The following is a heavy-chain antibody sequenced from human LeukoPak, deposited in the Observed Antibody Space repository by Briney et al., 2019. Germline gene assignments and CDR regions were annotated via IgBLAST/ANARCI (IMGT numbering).Heavy chain of an antibody. J-gene: IGHJ4*02. CDR2: ISSTSTYT. Sequence: GGSLRLSCAASGFPFTSAFTFSDYYMSWIRQAPGKGLEWVSYISSTSTYTNYADSVKGRFTISRDNANNSVYLQMNSLRADDTAIYYCARGGTGAFDYWGQGTLVTVSS. D-gene: IGHD2-8*02. V-gene: IGHV3-11*06. CDR3: ARGGTGAFDY. CDR1: GFPFTSAFTFSDYY.